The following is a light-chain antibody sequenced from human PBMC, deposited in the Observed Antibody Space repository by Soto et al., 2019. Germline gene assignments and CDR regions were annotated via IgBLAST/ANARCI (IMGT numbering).Light chain of an antibody. CDR2: GAS. J-gene: IGKJ4*01. V-gene: IGKV3-20*01. Sequence: EIVLTQSPGTLSLSPGERATLSCRASQSVSSSYLAWYQHKPGQAPRLLIYGASSRATGIPDRFNGSGSGTEFTLTISSLQPDDFGTYYCQQYDTSPLTFGGGTKVDIK. CDR3: QQYDTSPLT. CDR1: QSVSSSY.